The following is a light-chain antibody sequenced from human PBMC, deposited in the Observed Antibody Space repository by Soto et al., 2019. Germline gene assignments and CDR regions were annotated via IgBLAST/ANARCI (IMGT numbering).Light chain of an antibody. CDR3: QKYNRPPLT. Sequence: DIQMTQSPSSLSASVGDRVTITCRASQDISNYLAWFQQKPGKVPKLLIYAASTLHSGVPSRFSGSGSGTDFTLSISSLQPDDVATYYCQKYNRPPLTFGPGTKVDIK. CDR2: AAS. J-gene: IGKJ3*01. V-gene: IGKV1-27*01. CDR1: QDISNY.